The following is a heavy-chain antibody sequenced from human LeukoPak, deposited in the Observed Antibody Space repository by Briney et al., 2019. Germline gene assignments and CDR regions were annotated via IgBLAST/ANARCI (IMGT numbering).Heavy chain of an antibody. CDR2: ISAYNGNT. V-gene: IGHV1-18*01. J-gene: IGHJ4*02. Sequence: ASVKVSCKASGFMFTKYGFSWVRQAPGQGREWMGWISAYNGNTNYAQNLQGRVTMTTDISTSTAYMEVRSLRSDDTAVYYCARVGHRDEDHFDYRGQGTLVTVSS. CDR1: GFMFTKYG. D-gene: IGHD5-24*01. CDR3: ARVGHRDEDHFDY.